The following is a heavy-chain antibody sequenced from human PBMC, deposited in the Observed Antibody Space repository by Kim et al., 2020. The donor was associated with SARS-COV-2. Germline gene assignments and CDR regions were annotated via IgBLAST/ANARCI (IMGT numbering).Heavy chain of an antibody. CDR1: GYSFTSYW. CDR2: IYPGDSDT. D-gene: IGHD3-3*01. Sequence: GESLKISCKGSGYSFTSYWIGWVRQMPGKGLEWMGIIYPGDSDTRYSPSFQGQVTISADKSISTAYLQWSSLKASDTAMYYCARHYGAGDFWSAYPGYYYMDVWGKGTTVTVSS. V-gene: IGHV5-51*01. CDR3: ARHYGAGDFWSAYPGYYYMDV. J-gene: IGHJ6*03.